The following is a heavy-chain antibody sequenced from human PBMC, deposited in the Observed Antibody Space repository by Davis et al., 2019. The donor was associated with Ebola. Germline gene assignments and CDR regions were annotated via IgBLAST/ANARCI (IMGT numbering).Heavy chain of an antibody. CDR2: ISAYNDNT. Sequence: SVTVSCKASRYTLNSYYILWLRQAPGQVLEWMGWISAYNDNTKYAQKFQGRVTMTTDTSTSTAYMELRSLRSDDTAVYYCARGTTVTTDPYYYYMDVWGKGTTVTVSS. J-gene: IGHJ6*03. D-gene: IGHD4-11*01. V-gene: IGHV1-18*04. CDR3: ARGTTVTTDPYYYYMDV. CDR1: RYTLNSYY.